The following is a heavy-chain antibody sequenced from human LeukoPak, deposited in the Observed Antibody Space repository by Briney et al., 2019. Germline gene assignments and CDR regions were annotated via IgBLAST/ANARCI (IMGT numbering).Heavy chain of an antibody. CDR1: GGSFSKYC. CDR2: INDSGST. V-gene: IGHV4-34*01. J-gene: IGHJ4*02. Sequence: SETLSLTCAVCGGSFSKYCWSWIRQPPGKGLEGIGEINDSGSTNYNPSLNRRVPISVDTYNNQFSLKLSAVTAADTAVYYCASRVLASSDFDYWGQGTLVTVSS. D-gene: IGHD2-8*02. CDR3: ASRVLASSDFDY.